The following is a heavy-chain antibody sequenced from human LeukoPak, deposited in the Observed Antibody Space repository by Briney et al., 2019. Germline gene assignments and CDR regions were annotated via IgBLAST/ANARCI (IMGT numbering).Heavy chain of an antibody. CDR3: AREVGGYQLLINFDY. J-gene: IGHJ4*02. Sequence: GGSLRLSCAASGFTFSSYSMNWVRQAPGKGLEWVSSISSSSSYIYYADSVKGRFTISRDNAKSSLYLQMNSLRAEDTAVYYCAREVGGYQLLINFDYWGQGTLVTVSS. CDR2: ISSSSSYI. V-gene: IGHV3-21*01. D-gene: IGHD2-2*01. CDR1: GFTFSSYS.